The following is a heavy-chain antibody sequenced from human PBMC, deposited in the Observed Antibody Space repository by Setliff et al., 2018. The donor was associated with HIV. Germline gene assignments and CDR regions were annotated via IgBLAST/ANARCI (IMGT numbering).Heavy chain of an antibody. CDR2: VYTSGST. CDR3: ARRSIVGSTRGYYYYALDV. V-gene: IGHV4-4*07. D-gene: IGHD1-26*01. CDR1: GVSISNYY. Sequence: SETLSLTCTVSGVSISNYYWSWIRQPAGKRLEWIGRVYTSGSTIYNPSLRSRVTMSVDTSKNQFSLKLTSVTAADTAVYYCARRSIVGSTRGYYYYALDVWGQGTTVTVSS. J-gene: IGHJ6*02.